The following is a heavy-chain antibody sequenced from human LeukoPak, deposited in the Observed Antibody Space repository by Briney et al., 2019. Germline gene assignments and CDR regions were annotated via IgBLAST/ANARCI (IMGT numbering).Heavy chain of an antibody. CDR3: ASGRYSNYFDY. D-gene: IGHD4-11*01. J-gene: IGHJ4*02. V-gene: IGHV3-11*06. CDR1: GFTFSSNA. Sequence: GGSLRLSCAASGFTFSSNAMSWIRQAPGKGLEWVSYISSSSSYTNYADSVKGRFTISRDNAKNSLYLQMNSLRAEDTAVYYCASGRYSNYFDYWGQGTLVTVSS. CDR2: ISSSSSYT.